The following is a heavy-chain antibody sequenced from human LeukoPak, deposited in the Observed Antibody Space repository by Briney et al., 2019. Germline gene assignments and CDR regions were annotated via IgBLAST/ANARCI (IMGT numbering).Heavy chain of an antibody. CDR3: ARGTTVVSHFDY. CDR2: ISYDGSNN. J-gene: IGHJ4*02. CDR1: ASSFGSYG. D-gene: IGHD4-23*01. Sequence: GGSLRPSWPPSASSFGSYGMHWVRQLPGKGRGWVAVISYDGSNNYYADSVKGRFTISRDNSKNTLYLQMNSLRAEDTAVYYCARGTTVVSHFDYWGQGTLVTVSS. V-gene: IGHV3-30*03.